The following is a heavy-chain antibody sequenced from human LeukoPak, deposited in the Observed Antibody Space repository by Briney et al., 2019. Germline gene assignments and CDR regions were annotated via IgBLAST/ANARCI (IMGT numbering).Heavy chain of an antibody. CDR1: GGSFSGYC. CDR2: SNHSGST. CDR3: ARLRYCTNGVCP. Sequence: SQTLSLTCAVYGGSFSGYCWSWIRQPPAKGLEWIGESNHSGSTNYSPSLKTRVTISGDTSKNQFSLKLSPVTAADTAVYCCARLRYCTNGVCPWGQGTLVTVSS. J-gene: IGHJ5*02. V-gene: IGHV4-34*01. D-gene: IGHD2-8*01.